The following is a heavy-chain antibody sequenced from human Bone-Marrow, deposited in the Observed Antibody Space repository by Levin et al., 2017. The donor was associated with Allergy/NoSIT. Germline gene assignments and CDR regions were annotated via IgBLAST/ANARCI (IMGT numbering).Heavy chain of an antibody. V-gene: IGHV4-30-2*01. CDR2: IYHTGST. J-gene: IGHJ5*02. D-gene: IGHD5-18*01. CDR1: GGSISSGDYS. CDR3: VRVYGYDPWFDP. Sequence: ASETLSLTCTVSGGSISSGDYSWSWIRQPPGKGLEWIGYIYHTGSTYYSPSLKSRVTPSVERSKNQFSLELRPVTAADTAVYYCVRVYGYDPWFDPWGKGTLVTVSS.